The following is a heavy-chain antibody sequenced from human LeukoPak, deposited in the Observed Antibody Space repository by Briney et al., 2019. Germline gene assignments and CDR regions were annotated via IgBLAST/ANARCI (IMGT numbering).Heavy chain of an antibody. CDR3: ARYDSRGSASTRFDY. CDR1: GYSLGKNYY. Sequence: SETLSLTCAVSGYSLGKNYYWGWIRQPPGKGLEWIGRIYGTGSTSYNPSLMNRVTMSVDTSKNHFSLKLTSVTTADTAVYYCARYDSRGSASTRFDYWGQGILVTISS. CDR2: IYGTGST. J-gene: IGHJ4*02. V-gene: IGHV4-38-2*01. D-gene: IGHD3-16*01.